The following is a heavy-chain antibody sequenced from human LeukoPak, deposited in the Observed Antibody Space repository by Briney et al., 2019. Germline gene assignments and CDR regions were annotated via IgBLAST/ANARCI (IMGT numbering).Heavy chain of an antibody. D-gene: IGHD1-14*01. Sequence: GGSLRLSCAASGSTFNSYEMNWVRQAPGKGLEWVSFITSSGNTIYYADSVKGRFIISRDNAKNSLDLQMNSLRAEDTAVYYCTRGSTTWYFDYWGQGTLVTVSS. CDR3: TRGSTTWYFDY. J-gene: IGHJ4*02. CDR1: GSTFNSYE. V-gene: IGHV3-48*03. CDR2: ITSSGNTI.